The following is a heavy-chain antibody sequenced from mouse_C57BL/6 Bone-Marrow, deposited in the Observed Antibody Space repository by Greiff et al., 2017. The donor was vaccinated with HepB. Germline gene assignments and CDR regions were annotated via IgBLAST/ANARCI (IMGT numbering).Heavy chain of an antibody. V-gene: IGHV5-4*01. D-gene: IGHD1-1*01. J-gene: IGHJ3*01. Sequence: EVMLVESGGGLVKPGGSLKLSCAASGFTFSSYAMSWVRQTPEKRLEWVATISDGGSYTYYPDSVKGRFTISRDNAKNNLYLQMSHLKSEDTAMYYCARDNGSSSWFAYWGQGTLVTVSA. CDR2: ISDGGSYT. CDR3: ARDNGSSSWFAY. CDR1: GFTFSSYA.